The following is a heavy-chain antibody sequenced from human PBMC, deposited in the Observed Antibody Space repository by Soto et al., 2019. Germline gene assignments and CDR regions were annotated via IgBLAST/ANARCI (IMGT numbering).Heavy chain of an antibody. CDR1: GFTFSSYA. J-gene: IGHJ1*01. CDR3: AKFFVVSGGSGGCRWSFPY. D-gene: IGHD6-25*01. CDR2: ISGSGGTT. Sequence: GGALRLSCAASGFTFSSYAMILFRHAPGTGLEWVSAISGSGGTTYYADSVKGRFTISRDSSKNTLFLQMYALRAEDTAKYYCAKFFVVSGGSGGCRWSFPYSGQRTPVTGSS. V-gene: IGHV3-23*01.